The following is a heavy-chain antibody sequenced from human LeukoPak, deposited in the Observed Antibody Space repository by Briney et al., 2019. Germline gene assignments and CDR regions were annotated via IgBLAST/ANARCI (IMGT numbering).Heavy chain of an antibody. V-gene: IGHV3-48*01. CDR1: GFTFSTHT. CDR3: ARGLYYMDV. Sequence: GGSLRLSCAASGFTFSTHTMAWVRQAPGKGLEWLSYISGSSNVINYADSVKGRFTISRDNAKDSLYLQMNSLKAEDTAVYYCARGLYYMDVWGKGTTVTVSS. J-gene: IGHJ6*03. CDR2: ISGSSNVI.